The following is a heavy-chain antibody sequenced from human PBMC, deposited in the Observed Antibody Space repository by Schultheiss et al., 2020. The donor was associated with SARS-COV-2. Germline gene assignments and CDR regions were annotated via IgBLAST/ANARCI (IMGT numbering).Heavy chain of an antibody. D-gene: IGHD3-22*01. V-gene: IGHV4-61*01. J-gene: IGHJ4*02. CDR1: GGSVSSGSYY. CDR2: IYHSGST. Sequence: SETLSLTCTVSGGSVSSGSYYWSWIRQPPGKGLEWIGYIYHSGSTYYNPSLKSRITISLDTSKKQFSLRLSSVTAADTAVYYCARQRVTMIGDYWGQGTLVTVSS. CDR3: ARQRVTMIGDY.